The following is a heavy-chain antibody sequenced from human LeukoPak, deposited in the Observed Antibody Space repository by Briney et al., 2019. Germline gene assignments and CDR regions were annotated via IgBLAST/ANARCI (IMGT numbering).Heavy chain of an antibody. D-gene: IGHD6-13*01. CDR3: KYSSSPWTERGFDY. CDR2: INPNSGGT. V-gene: IGHV1-2*02. J-gene: IGHJ4*02. CDR1: GYTFTGYY. Sequence: ASVKVSCKASGYTFTGYYMHWVRQAPGQGLEWMGWINPNSGGTNYAQKFQGRVTMTRDTSISTAYMELSRLRSDDTAVYYCKYSSSPWTERGFDYWGQGTLVTVSS.